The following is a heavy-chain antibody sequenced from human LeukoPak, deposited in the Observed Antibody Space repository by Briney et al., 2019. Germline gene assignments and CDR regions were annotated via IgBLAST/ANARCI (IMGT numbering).Heavy chain of an antibody. CDR3: ARQDGGDCSSTSCYNGFFDY. Sequence: GGSLRLSCAASGFSFSSYWMTWVRQAPGKGLEWVANIKDDGSERNYMDSMKGRFTISRDNGKNLLLLQMSSLRAEDTAVYYCARQDGGDCSSTSCYNGFFDYWGQGTLVTVSS. V-gene: IGHV3-7*03. CDR2: IKDDGSER. CDR1: GFSFSSYW. J-gene: IGHJ4*02. D-gene: IGHD2-2*02.